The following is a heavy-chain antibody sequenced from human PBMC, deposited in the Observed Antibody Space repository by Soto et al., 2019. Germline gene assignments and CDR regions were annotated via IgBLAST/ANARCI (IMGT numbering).Heavy chain of an antibody. CDR3: ARQGGSYWFDH. Sequence: SETLSLTCTVSGGSISSYYWSWIRQPPGKGLEWIGCIYYSGSTYYNPSLKSRVTISVDTSKNQFSLKLSSVTAADTAVYYCARQGGSYWFDHWGQGTLVTVS. V-gene: IGHV4-59*08. CDR2: IYYSGST. J-gene: IGHJ5*02. CDR1: GGSISSYY. D-gene: IGHD1-26*01.